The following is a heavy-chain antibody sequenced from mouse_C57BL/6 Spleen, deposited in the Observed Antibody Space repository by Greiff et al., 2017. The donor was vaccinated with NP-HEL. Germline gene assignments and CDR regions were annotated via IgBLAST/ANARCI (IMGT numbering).Heavy chain of an antibody. V-gene: IGHV1-64*01. CDR3: ARKGYAMDY. CDR1: GYTFTSYW. Sequence: QVHVKQPGAELVKPGASVKLSCKASGYTFTSYWMHWVKQRPGQGLEWIGMIHPNSGSTNYNEKFKSKATLTVDKSSSTAYMQLSSLTSEDSAVYYCARKGYAMDYWGQGTSVTVSS. CDR2: IHPNSGST. J-gene: IGHJ4*01.